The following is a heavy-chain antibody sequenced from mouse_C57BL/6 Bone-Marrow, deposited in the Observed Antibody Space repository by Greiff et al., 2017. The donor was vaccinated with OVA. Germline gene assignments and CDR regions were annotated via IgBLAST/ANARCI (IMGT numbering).Heavy chain of an antibody. V-gene: IGHV1-52*01. CDR1: GYTFTSYW. D-gene: IGHD1-1*01. CDR2: IDPSDSET. Sequence: QVQLQQPGAELVRPGSSVKLSCKASGYTFTSYWMHWVKQRPIQGLEWIGNIDPSDSETHYNQKFKDKATLTVDKSSSTAYMQLSSLTSEDSAVYYCARSGGSNGDYFDYWGQGTPLTVSS. CDR3: ARSGGSNGDYFDY. J-gene: IGHJ2*01.